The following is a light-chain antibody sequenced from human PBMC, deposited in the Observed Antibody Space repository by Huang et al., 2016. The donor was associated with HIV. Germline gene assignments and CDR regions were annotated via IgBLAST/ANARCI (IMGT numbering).Light chain of an antibody. V-gene: IGKV4-1*01. CDR1: QSGLSNSNNRNY. CDR3: QQFFSTPSYT. CDR2: WAA. Sequence: IVMTQSPDSLALSLGVRATINCKSSQSGLSNSNNRNYLAWYQQKSGQPPKLLIYWAATRESGVPERVSGSGSGTDFTLTISSLQAEDVAVYYCQQFFSTPSYTFGQGTKLEIK. J-gene: IGKJ2*01.